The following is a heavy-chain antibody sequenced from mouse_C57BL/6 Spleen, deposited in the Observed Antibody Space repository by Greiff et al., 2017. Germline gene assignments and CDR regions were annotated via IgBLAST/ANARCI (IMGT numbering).Heavy chain of an antibody. CDR2: ISSGGDYI. Sequence: DVQLVESGEGLVKPGGSLKLSCAASGFTFSSYAMSWVRQTPEKRLEWVAYISSGGDYIYYADTVKGRFTISRDNARNTLYLQMSSLKSEDTAMYYCTIYDGYWGYFDVWGTGTTVTVSS. D-gene: IGHD2-3*01. J-gene: IGHJ1*03. CDR3: TIYDGYWGYFDV. V-gene: IGHV5-9-1*02. CDR1: GFTFSSYA.